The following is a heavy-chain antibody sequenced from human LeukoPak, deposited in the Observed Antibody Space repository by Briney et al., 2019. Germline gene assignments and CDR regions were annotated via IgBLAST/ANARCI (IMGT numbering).Heavy chain of an antibody. Sequence: PSETLSLTCTVSGGSISSSSYYWGWIRQPPGKGLEWIGSIYYSGSTYYNPSLKSRVTISVDTSKNQFSLKLSSVTAADTAVYYCARGSDYINTSYYYGGGALDIWGQGTMVTVSS. CDR3: ARGSDYINTSYYYGGGALDI. D-gene: IGHD3-22*01. CDR2: IYYSGST. V-gene: IGHV4-39*07. J-gene: IGHJ3*02. CDR1: GGSISSSSYY.